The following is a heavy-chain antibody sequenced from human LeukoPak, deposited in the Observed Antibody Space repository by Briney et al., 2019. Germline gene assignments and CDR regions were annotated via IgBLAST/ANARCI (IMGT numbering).Heavy chain of an antibody. CDR2: IWYDGSNK. V-gene: IGHV3-33*08. J-gene: IGHJ4*02. CDR1: GFTFSSYA. D-gene: IGHD6-19*01. Sequence: GSLRLSCAASGFTFSSYAMSWVRQAPGKGLEWVAVIWYDGSNKYYADSVKGRFTISRDNSKNTLYLQMNSLRAEDTAVYYCASTSGWYEPIDYWGQGTLVTVSS. CDR3: ASTSGWYEPIDY.